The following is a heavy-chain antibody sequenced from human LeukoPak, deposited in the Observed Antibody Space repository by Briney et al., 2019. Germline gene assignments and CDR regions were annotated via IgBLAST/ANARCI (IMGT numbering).Heavy chain of an antibody. Sequence: ASVKVSCKVSGYTLTELSMHWVRQAPGKGLGWMGGFDPEDGETIYAQKFQGRATMTEDTSTDTAYMELSSLRSEDTAVYYCATDPVAGTQFDYWGQGTLVTVSS. V-gene: IGHV1-24*01. CDR3: ATDPVAGTQFDY. CDR2: FDPEDGET. CDR1: GYTLTELS. D-gene: IGHD6-19*01. J-gene: IGHJ4*02.